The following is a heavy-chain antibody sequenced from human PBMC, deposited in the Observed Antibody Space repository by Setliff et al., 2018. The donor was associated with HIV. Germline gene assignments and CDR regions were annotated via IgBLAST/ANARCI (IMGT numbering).Heavy chain of an antibody. Sequence: SETLSLTCTVSGGSITSYYWNWIRQSPGKGLEWIGEISFSGTTNYNPSLKSRVTISIDTSKEWFSLQLTSVTRADTATYYCVRGGGEHYDFLGGHYTPWGDFWGQGTLVTVSS. CDR1: GGSITSYY. V-gene: IGHV4-59*12. D-gene: IGHD3-3*01. CDR2: ISFSGTT. J-gene: IGHJ4*02. CDR3: VRGGGEHYDFLGGHYTPWGDF.